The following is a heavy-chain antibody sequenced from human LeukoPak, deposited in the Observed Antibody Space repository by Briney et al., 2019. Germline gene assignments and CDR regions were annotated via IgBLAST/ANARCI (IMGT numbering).Heavy chain of an antibody. J-gene: IGHJ4*02. CDR1: GYTFTGYY. CDR3: ARGFWSGLIDY. Sequence: GASVKVSCTASGYTFTGYYMHWVRQAPGQGLEWMGWINPNSGGTNYAQKFQGRVTMTTDTSTSTAYMELRSLRSDDTAVYYCARGFWSGLIDYWGQGTLVTVSS. D-gene: IGHD3-3*01. CDR2: INPNSGGT. V-gene: IGHV1-2*02.